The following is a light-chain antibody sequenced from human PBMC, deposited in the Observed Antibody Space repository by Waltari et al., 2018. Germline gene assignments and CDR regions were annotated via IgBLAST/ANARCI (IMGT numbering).Light chain of an antibody. CDR2: DEN. CDR3: YTEDSTWGA. V-gene: IGLV3-10*01. J-gene: IGLJ2*01. Sequence: SFDLTQPPSVSVSPGQAASVTCSGDGLPTKLAYWFQKKSGQAPVRIIYDENKRPSGIPGGFSASSSGTMATLTISGAQVEDEADYFCYTEDSTWGAFGGGTKLTVL. CDR1: GLPTKL.